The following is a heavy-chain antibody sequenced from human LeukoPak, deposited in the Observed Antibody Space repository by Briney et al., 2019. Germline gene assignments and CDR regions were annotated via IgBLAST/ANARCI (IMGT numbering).Heavy chain of an antibody. CDR2: ISYDGSNK. CDR3: AKDRDIVVVTAIFYY. D-gene: IGHD2-21*02. Sequence: GGSLRLSCAASGFTFSSYGMHWVRQAPGKGLEWVAVISYDGSNKYYADSVKGRFTISRDNSKNTLYLQMNSLRAEDTAVYYCAKDRDIVVVTAIFYYWGQGTLVTVSS. CDR1: GFTFSSYG. V-gene: IGHV3-30*18. J-gene: IGHJ4*02.